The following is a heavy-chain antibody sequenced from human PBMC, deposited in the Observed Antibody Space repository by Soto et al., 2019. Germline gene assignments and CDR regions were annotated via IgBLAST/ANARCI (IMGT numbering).Heavy chain of an antibody. CDR1: GFTFSDYY. CDR2: ISSSSSYT. J-gene: IGHJ6*02. D-gene: IGHD3-9*01. CDR3: ARVYGYYDILTGRYYYYGMDV. Sequence: GGSLRLSCAASGFTFSDYYMSWIRQAPGKGLEWVSYISSSSSYTNYADSVKGRFTISRDNAKNSLYLQMNSLRAEDTAVYYCARVYGYYDILTGRYYYYGMDVWGQGTTVTVSS. V-gene: IGHV3-11*06.